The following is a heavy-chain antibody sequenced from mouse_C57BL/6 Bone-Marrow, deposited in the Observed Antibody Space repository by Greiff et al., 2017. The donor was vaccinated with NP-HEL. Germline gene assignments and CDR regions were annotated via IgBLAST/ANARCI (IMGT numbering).Heavy chain of an antibody. D-gene: IGHD1-1*01. V-gene: IGHV1-55*01. Sequence: QVQLQQPGAELVKPGASVKMSCKASGYTFTSYWITWVKQRPGQGLEWIGDIYPGSGSTNYNEKFKSKATLTVDTSSSTAYMQLSSLTSEDSAVYYCARSGGHYYGSSLYYFDYWGQGTTLTFSS. CDR2: IYPGSGST. J-gene: IGHJ2*01. CDR1: GYTFTSYW. CDR3: ARSGGHYYGSSLYYFDY.